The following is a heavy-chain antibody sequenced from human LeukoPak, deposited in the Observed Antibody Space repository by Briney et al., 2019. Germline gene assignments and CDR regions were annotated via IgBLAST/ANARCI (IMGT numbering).Heavy chain of an antibody. V-gene: IGHV3-74*01. Sequence: GGSLRLSCVVSGFTFSTYWMYWARQAPGKGLVWVSRINTDGSTTNYADSVKGRFTISRDNTKNTLYLQMNTLRAEDTAVYYCARDDYGDYALYFQHWGQGTLVTVSS. CDR2: INTDGSTT. D-gene: IGHD4-17*01. J-gene: IGHJ1*01. CDR3: ARDDYGDYALYFQH. CDR1: GFTFSTYW.